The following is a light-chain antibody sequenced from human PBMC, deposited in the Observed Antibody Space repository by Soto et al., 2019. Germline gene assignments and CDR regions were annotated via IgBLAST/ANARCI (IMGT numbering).Light chain of an antibody. CDR3: QTYVGSRFPYV. V-gene: IGLV1-40*01. CDR1: SSNIGARYD. Sequence: QYVLTQPPSVSGAPGQRVTISCTGRSSNIGARYDVHWYQQLPGTPPKLLIYGNSHRTSEVPDRFSGSESGTSASLAIRGLRAEDEADYDCQTYVGSRFPYVFGPGTQLTVL. CDR2: GNS. J-gene: IGLJ1*01.